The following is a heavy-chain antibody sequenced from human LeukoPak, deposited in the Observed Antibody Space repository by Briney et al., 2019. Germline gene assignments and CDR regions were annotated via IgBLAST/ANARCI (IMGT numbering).Heavy chain of an antibody. D-gene: IGHD1-14*01. CDR3: ASDRREGTST. CDR1: GYTFTGYY. CDR2: IIPIFGTA. Sequence: SVKVSCKASGYTFTGYYMHWVRQAPGQGLEWMGGIIPIFGTANYAQKFQGRVTITTDESTSTAYMELSSLRSEDTAVYYCASDRREGTSTWGQGTLVTVSS. J-gene: IGHJ5*02. V-gene: IGHV1-69*05.